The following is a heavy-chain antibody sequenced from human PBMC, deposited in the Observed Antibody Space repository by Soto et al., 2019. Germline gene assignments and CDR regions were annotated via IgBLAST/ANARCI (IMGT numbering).Heavy chain of an antibody. CDR2: TRNKANSYTT. Sequence: EVQLVESGGGLVQPGGSLRLSCAASGFTFSDHYMDWVRQAPGKGLEWVGRTRNKANSYTTEYAASVKGRFTISRDDSKNSLYLQMNSLKTEDAAVYYCARAVPHDDGDYGSYYYYGMDVWGQGTTVTVSS. CDR3: ARAVPHDDGDYGSYYYYGMDV. D-gene: IGHD4-17*01. J-gene: IGHJ6*02. V-gene: IGHV3-72*01. CDR1: GFTFSDHY.